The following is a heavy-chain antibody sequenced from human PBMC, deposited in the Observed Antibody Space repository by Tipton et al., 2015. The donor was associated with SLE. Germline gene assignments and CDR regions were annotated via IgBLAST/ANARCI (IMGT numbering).Heavy chain of an antibody. Sequence: GLVKPSETLSLTCTVSGGSMNSYFWSWIRQPPGKGLEWIAYIYYTGSTTYNPSLKSRVTISVDTSKNQFSLKLSSVTAADTAVYYCARLAVVAATDWFDPWGQGTLVTVSS. CDR2: IYYTGST. CDR1: GGSMNSYF. CDR3: ARLAVVAATDWFDP. J-gene: IGHJ5*02. D-gene: IGHD2-15*01. V-gene: IGHV4-59*12.